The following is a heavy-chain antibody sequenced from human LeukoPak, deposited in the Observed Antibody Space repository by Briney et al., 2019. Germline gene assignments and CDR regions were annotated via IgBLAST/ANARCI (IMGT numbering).Heavy chain of an antibody. Sequence: GGSLRLSCAASGFTFSSYWMSWVRQAPGKGLEWVANIKQDGSEKYYVDSVKGRFTISRDNAKKSLYLQMNSLRAEDTAVYYCAREHCRGGSCFGFYHYYDGMDVWGQGTTVAVSS. CDR3: AREHCRGGSCFGFYHYYDGMDV. CDR1: GFTFSSYW. CDR2: IKQDGSEK. J-gene: IGHJ6*02. V-gene: IGHV3-7*01. D-gene: IGHD2-15*01.